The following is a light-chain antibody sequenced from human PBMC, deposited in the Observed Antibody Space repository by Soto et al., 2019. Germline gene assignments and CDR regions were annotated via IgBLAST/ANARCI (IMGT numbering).Light chain of an antibody. J-gene: IGLJ1*01. CDR1: KSDIGVYDF. V-gene: IGLV2-8*01. CDR3: KYYAGSNTYV. Sequence: QSALTQPPSASGSPGQAVTISCTGTKSDIGVYDFVSWYQHHPGKAPRLIIYEVVQRPSGVPHRFSGSKSGNTACLTVSGLQAADEADYFCKYYAGSNTYVFGSGTQLPVL. CDR2: EVV.